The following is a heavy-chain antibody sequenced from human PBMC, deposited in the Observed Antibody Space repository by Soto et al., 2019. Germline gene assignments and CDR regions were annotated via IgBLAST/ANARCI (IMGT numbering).Heavy chain of an antibody. CDR1: GYNFNACG. V-gene: IGHV1-18*01. D-gene: IGHD4-17*01. Sequence: ASVKVSCKASGYNFNACGISWVRQAPGQGLEWMGWISSHTGNTNYAQNLQGRVTMTTDTSTTTVYMELRSLTSDDTAVYYCARDCGTAVTTHYLDFTGQGSLVTVSS. CDR3: ARDCGTAVTTHYLDF. J-gene: IGHJ4*02. CDR2: ISSHTGNT.